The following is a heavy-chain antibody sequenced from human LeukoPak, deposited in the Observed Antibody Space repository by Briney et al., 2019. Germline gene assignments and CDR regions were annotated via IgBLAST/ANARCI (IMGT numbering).Heavy chain of an antibody. CDR2: ISSSSSYI. Sequence: GGSLRLSCAASGFTFSSYAMSWVRQAPGKGLEWVSSISSSSSYIYYADSVKGRSTISRDNAKNSLYLQMNSLRAEDTAVYYCARFVMVPAAYFDYWGQGTLVTVSS. J-gene: IGHJ4*02. V-gene: IGHV3-21*01. CDR1: GFTFSSYA. CDR3: ARFVMVPAAYFDY. D-gene: IGHD2-2*01.